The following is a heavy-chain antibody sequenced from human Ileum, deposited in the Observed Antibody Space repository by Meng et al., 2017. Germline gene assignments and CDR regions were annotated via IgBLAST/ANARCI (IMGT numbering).Heavy chain of an antibody. CDR3: ARDLRTTVTKYDAFDI. D-gene: IGHD4-17*01. V-gene: IGHV3-21*01. CDR2: MTSSSDYI. J-gene: IGHJ3*02. Sequence: GGSLRLSCAASGFTFSSNIMNWVRQAPGKGLEWVSSMTSSSDYIYYADSVKGRFTISRDNAKNSLYLQMNSLRVEDTAVYYCARDLRTTVTKYDAFDIWGQGTMVTVSS. CDR1: GFTFSSNI.